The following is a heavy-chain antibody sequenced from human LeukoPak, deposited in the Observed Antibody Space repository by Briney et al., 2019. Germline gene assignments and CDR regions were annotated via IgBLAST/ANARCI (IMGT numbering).Heavy chain of an antibody. Sequence: QTGGSLRLSCAASGFTFSSYGMHWVRQAPGKGLEWVAVISYDGSNKYYADSVKGRFTISRDNSKNTLYLQMDSLRAEDTAVYYCARAGYCSGGSCYRSDYWGQGTLVSVSS. D-gene: IGHD2-15*01. V-gene: IGHV3-30*03. CDR2: ISYDGSNK. J-gene: IGHJ4*02. CDR3: ARAGYCSGGSCYRSDY. CDR1: GFTFSSYG.